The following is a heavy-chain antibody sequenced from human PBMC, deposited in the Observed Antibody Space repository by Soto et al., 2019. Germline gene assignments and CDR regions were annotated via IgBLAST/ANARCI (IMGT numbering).Heavy chain of an antibody. Sequence: GASVKVSCKASGYTFTGYYMHWVRQAPRQGLEWMGWINPNSGGTNYAQKFQGWVTMTRDTSISTAYTELSRLRSDDTAVYYCARDFVGYDTIFGAVSKPVYYFDYWGQGTLVTVSS. CDR1: GYTFTGYY. CDR3: ARDFVGYDTIFGAVSKPVYYFDY. CDR2: INPNSGGT. V-gene: IGHV1-2*04. J-gene: IGHJ4*02. D-gene: IGHD3-3*01.